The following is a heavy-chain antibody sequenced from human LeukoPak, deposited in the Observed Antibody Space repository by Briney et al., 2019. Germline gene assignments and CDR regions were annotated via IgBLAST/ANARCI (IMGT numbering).Heavy chain of an antibody. CDR2: VFGGGTT. J-gene: IGHJ4*02. V-gene: IGHV3-66*01. D-gene: IGHD2-15*01. CDR1: GXTVSSNY. Sequence: GGSLRLSCAASGXTVSSNYMSWVRQAPGKGLEWVSVVFGGGTTYYTDSVKGRFTISRDSSKNTLYLHMNSLRVEDTAVYYCARDPTSRGWYYFDYWGQGTLVTVSS. CDR3: ARDPTSRGWYYFDY.